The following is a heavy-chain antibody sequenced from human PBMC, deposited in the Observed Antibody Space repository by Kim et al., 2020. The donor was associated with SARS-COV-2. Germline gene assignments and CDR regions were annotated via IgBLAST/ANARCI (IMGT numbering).Heavy chain of an antibody. CDR1: GFTFSSYA. CDR3: ARDSDSSSPMKFDY. V-gene: IGHV3-30-3*01. Sequence: GGSLRLSCAASGFTFSSYAMHWVRQAPGKGLEWVAVISYDGSNKYYADSVKGRFTISRDNSKNTLYLQMNSLRAEDTAVYYCARDSDSSSPMKFDYWGQGTLVTVFS. CDR2: ISYDGSNK. D-gene: IGHD6-13*01. J-gene: IGHJ4*02.